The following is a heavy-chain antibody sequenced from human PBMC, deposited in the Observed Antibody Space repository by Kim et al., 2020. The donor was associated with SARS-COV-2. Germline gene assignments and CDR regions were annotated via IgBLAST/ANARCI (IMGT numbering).Heavy chain of an antibody. CDR3: ARGSRMAPRYYYMDV. CDR1: GGSFSGYY. J-gene: IGHJ6*03. Sequence: SETLSLTCAVYGGSFSGYYWSWIRQPPGKGLEWIGEINHSGSTNYNPSLKSRVTISVDTSKNQFSLKLSSVTAADTAVYYCARGSRMAPRYYYMDVWGKGTTVTVSS. V-gene: IGHV4-34*01. CDR2: INHSGST.